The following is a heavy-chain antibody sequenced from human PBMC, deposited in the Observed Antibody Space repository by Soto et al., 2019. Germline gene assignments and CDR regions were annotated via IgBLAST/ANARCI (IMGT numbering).Heavy chain of an antibody. Sequence: LSLTCTVSGGSISSGDYYWSWIRQPPGKGLEWIGYIYYSGSTYYNPSLKSRVTISVDTSKNQFSLKLSSVTAADTAVYYCARAYYDILTFDYWGQGTLVTVSS. CDR3: ARAYYDILTFDY. V-gene: IGHV4-30-4*01. CDR1: GGSISSGDYY. D-gene: IGHD3-9*01. CDR2: IYYSGST. J-gene: IGHJ4*02.